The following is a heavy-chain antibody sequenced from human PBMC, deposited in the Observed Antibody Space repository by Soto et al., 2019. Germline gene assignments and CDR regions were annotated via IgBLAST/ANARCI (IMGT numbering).Heavy chain of an antibody. CDR2: IRSKANSFAT. CDR1: GFTFSGSA. V-gene: IGHV3-73*01. D-gene: IGHD5-18*01. Sequence: PGGSLRLSCAASGFTFSGSAMHWVRPASGKGLEWVGRIRSKANSFATAYAASVKGRFTISRDDSKNTAYLQMNSLKTEDTAVYYCGYSYGSPSLAAAGNYYYMDVWGNGTTVTVSS. CDR3: GYSYGSPSLAAAGNYYYMDV. J-gene: IGHJ6*03.